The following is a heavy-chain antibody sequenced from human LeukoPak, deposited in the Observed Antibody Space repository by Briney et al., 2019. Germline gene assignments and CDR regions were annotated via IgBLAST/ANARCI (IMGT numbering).Heavy chain of an antibody. V-gene: IGHV4-59*01. CDR3: ARVPGRKGLWLGDYYYYMDV. D-gene: IGHD5-18*01. Sequence: PSETPSLTCTVSGGSISIYYWRWIRQPPGKGLEWIGYIYYSGSTNYNPSLKSRVTISVDTSKNQFSLKLSSVTAADTAVYYCARVPGRKGLWLGDYYYYMDVWGKGTTVTVSS. CDR1: GGSISIYY. CDR2: IYYSGST. J-gene: IGHJ6*03.